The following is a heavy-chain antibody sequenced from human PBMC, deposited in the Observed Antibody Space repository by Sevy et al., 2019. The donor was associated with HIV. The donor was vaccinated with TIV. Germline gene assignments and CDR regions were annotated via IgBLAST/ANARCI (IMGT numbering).Heavy chain of an antibody. D-gene: IGHD6-13*01. J-gene: IGHJ4*02. CDR3: TTASWSQEDYYNY. V-gene: IGHV3-15*01. CDR2: IKGKIYDGTL. Sequence: GGSLRLSCAASGFTFSNAWMSWVRQAPGKGLEWVGRIKGKIYDGTLDYAAPGKGRFSISRDDSKNTLYLQMNSLKTEDTAVYYCTTASWSQEDYYNYWGQGTLVTVSS. CDR1: GFTFSNAW.